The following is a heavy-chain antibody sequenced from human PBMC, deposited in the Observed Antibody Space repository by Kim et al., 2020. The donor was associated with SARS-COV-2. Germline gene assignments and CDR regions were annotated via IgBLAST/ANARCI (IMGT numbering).Heavy chain of an antibody. CDR2: TKEDGSEK. J-gene: IGHJ1*01. Sequence: GGSLRLSCAVSGITFRKEWMSWVRQAPGKGLEWVAMTKEDGSEKHYLGSVRGRFTISTDSAKKSMYLQMDSLRAEDTALYYCARDVSAVAGVAHWGQGTL. CDR1: GITFRKEW. D-gene: IGHD6-19*01. V-gene: IGHV3-7*01. CDR3: ARDVSAVAGVAH.